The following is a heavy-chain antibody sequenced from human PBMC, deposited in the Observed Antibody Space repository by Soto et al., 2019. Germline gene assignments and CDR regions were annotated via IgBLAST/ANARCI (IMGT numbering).Heavy chain of an antibody. D-gene: IGHD6-13*01. CDR1: GFTXNTHA. CDR2: ISYDGSNK. V-gene: IGHV3-30-3*01. CDR3: ARDRSWSFDY. J-gene: IGHJ4*02. Sequence: GGSLRLSCAASGFTXNTHAMSWVRQAPGKGLEWVAVISYDGSNKYYADSVKGRFTISRDNSKNTLYLQMNSLRAEDTAMYYCARDRSWSFDYWGQGTLVTVSS.